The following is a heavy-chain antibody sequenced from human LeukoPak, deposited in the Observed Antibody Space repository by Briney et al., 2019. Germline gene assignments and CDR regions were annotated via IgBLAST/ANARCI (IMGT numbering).Heavy chain of an antibody. J-gene: IGHJ4*02. CDR2: IKQDGSEK. V-gene: IGHV3-7*01. Sequence: GGSLRLSCAASGFTFSSYWMSWVRQAPGKGLEWVANIKQDGSEKYYVDSVKGRFTISRDNAKNSLYLQMNSLRAEDTAVHYCARVGYCSSTSCWFGYWGQGTLVTVSS. CDR3: ARVGYCSSTSCWFGY. D-gene: IGHD2-2*01. CDR1: GFTFSSYW.